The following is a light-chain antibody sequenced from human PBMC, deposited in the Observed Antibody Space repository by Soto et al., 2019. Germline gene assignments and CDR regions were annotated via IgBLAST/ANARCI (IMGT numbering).Light chain of an antibody. Sequence: EIVLTHSPATLSLSPCERATLSFRASQSVSSYLAWYQQKPGQAPRLLIYDASNRATGIPARFSGSGSGTDFTLTISSLEPEDFAVYYCQQRSNWPLFGQGTKVDIK. V-gene: IGKV3-11*01. CDR1: QSVSSY. CDR3: QQRSNWPL. CDR2: DAS. J-gene: IGKJ1*01.